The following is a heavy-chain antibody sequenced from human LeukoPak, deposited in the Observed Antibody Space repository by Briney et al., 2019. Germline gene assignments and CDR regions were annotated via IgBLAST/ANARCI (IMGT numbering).Heavy chain of an antibody. V-gene: IGHV3-23*01. CDR2: ISGSGGST. D-gene: IGHD4-11*01. CDR3: ARDPATVTFDY. CDR1: GFGFSSFA. Sequence: GRSLRLSCEGSGFTASGFGFSSFAMYWVRQAPGKGLEWVSAISGSGGSTYYADSVKGRFTISRDNSKNTLYLQMNSLRAEDTAVYYCARDPATVTFDYWGQGTLVTVSS. J-gene: IGHJ4*02.